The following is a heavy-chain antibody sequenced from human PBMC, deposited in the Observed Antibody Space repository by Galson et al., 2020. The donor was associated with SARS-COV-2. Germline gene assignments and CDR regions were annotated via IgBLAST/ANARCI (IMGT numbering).Heavy chain of an antibody. CDR3: AREITIKSYSAD. CDR1: GFIFNNNW. V-gene: IGHV3-7*01. CDR2: IRPDRTET. J-gene: IGHJ1*01. Sequence: GGSLRLSCVASGFIFNNNWMTWVRQAPGKGLEWVASIRPDRTETYYVDSVKGRFTMSREDAKNSVFLQMNNLRGEDTAVYYCAREITIKSYSADWGQGTLVTVSS. D-gene: IGHD5-18*01.